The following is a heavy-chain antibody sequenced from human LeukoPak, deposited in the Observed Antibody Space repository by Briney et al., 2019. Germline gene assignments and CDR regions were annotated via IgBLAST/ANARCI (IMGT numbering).Heavy chain of an antibody. J-gene: IGHJ4*02. V-gene: IGHV3-11*06. CDR1: GVTFSDYY. CDR2: ISSSSGHT. Sequence: PGGSLRLSCAASGVTFSDYYMSWIRQTPGKGLEWVSYISSSSGHTEYADSVKGRFTVSRDNAKNSLFLQLNSLRADDTAVYYCARVGSIAAAGTPDYWGQGTLVTVSS. CDR3: ARVGSIAAAGTPDY. D-gene: IGHD6-13*01.